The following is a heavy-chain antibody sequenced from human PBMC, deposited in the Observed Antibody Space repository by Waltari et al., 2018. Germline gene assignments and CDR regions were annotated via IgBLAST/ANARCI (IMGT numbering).Heavy chain of an antibody. V-gene: IGHV4-34*01. J-gene: IGHJ4*02. CDR3: ARSPRFGVGSYQFDS. D-gene: IGHD3-10*01. Sequence: QVQLQQWGAGLLKPSETLSLTCAVSSGSLRHYYWNWIRQTPGKGLEWIGDIDRSGNTNYNASLMSRLTISRDISKSHFSLRLESVTAADTAVYYCARSPRFGVGSYQFDSWGQGTLVTVSS. CDR2: IDRSGNT. CDR1: SGSLRHYY.